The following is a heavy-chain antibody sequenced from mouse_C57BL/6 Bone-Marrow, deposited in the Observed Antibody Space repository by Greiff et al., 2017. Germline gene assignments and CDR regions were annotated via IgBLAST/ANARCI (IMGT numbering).Heavy chain of an antibody. CDR2: ISNLAYSI. V-gene: IGHV5-15*01. CDR1: GFTFSDYG. Sequence: EVKLQESGGGLVQPGGSLKLSCAASGFTFSDYGMAWVRQAPRKGPEGVAFISNLAYSIYSADTVTGRFTISRENAKNTLYLEMSSLRSEDTAMYYCARLGGYYGWFAYWGQGTLVTVSA. D-gene: IGHD2-3*01. J-gene: IGHJ3*01. CDR3: ARLGGYYGWFAY.